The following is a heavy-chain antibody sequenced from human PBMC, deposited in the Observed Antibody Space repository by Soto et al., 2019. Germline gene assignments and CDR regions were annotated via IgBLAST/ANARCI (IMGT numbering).Heavy chain of an antibody. CDR3: ARQIYDSDTGPNFQYYFDS. CDR1: GYSFAGYW. CDR2: IDPSDSQT. V-gene: IGHV5-10-1*01. J-gene: IGHJ4*02. D-gene: IGHD3-22*01. Sequence: GESLKISCKGSGYSFAGYWIAWVRQKPGKGLEWMGRIDPSDSQTYYSPSFRGHVTISVTKSITTVFLQWSSLRASDTAMYYCARQIYDSDTGPNFQYYFDSWGQGTPVTVSS.